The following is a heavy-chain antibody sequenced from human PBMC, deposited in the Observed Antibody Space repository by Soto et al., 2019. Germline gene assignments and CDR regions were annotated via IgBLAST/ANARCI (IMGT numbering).Heavy chain of an antibody. CDR2: IIPVSGAA. D-gene: IGHD2-2*01. V-gene: IGHV1-69*01. CDR3: AAALGCRSTTCTLDY. CDR1: GGTFGSYA. Sequence: QVQLVQSGAEVKKPGSSVKVSCTASGGTFGSYAFSWVRQAPGQGLEWMGGIIPVSGAAHYAQKFQGRVTITADDSTSTAYMELSSPSSQDTAVYYCAAALGCRSTTCTLDYWGQGTRVIVAS. J-gene: IGHJ4*02.